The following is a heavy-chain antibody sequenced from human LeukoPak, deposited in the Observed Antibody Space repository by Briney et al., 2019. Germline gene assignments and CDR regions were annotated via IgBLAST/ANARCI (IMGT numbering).Heavy chain of an antibody. J-gene: IGHJ4*02. CDR2: IYYSGST. CDR1: GGSISSYY. CDR3: ARHPSDSRYCSGGTCYAPLFDY. V-gene: IGHV4-59*01. Sequence: SETLSLTCTVSGGSISSYYWSWIRQPPGKGLEWIGYIYYSGSTNYNPSLKSRVTISVDTSKNQFSLKLSSVTAADTAMYYCARHPSDSRYCSGGTCYAPLFDYWGQGTLVTVSS. D-gene: IGHD2-15*01.